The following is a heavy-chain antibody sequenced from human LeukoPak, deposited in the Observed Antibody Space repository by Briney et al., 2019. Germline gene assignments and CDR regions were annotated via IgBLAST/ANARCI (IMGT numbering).Heavy chain of an antibody. J-gene: IGHJ3*02. D-gene: IGHD6-25*01. CDR1: GGSISSGSYY. Sequence: SETLSLTCTVSGGSISSGSYYWSWIRRPAGKGLEWIGRILTSGSTDYNPSLKSRVTISIDTSKNQFSLKLSSVTAADTAVYYCARAVSGYAFDIWGQGTMVTVSS. CDR2: ILTSGST. V-gene: IGHV4-61*02. CDR3: ARAVSGYAFDI.